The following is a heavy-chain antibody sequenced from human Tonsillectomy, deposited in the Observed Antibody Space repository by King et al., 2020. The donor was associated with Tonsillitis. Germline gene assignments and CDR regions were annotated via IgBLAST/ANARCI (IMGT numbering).Heavy chain of an antibody. CDR3: AKLLRSGYHLYYMDV. Sequence: VQLVESGGGLVQPGGSLRLSCAASGFTFSSFAMTWVRQAPGKGLDWVSRISYSAGGTCFADSVNGRFTISRDNSKNTLYLQVNGLRAEDTAVYYCAKLLRSGYHLYYMDVWGKGTTVTVSS. J-gene: IGHJ6*03. CDR2: ISYSAGGT. CDR1: GFTFSSFA. V-gene: IGHV3-23*04. D-gene: IGHD3-3*01.